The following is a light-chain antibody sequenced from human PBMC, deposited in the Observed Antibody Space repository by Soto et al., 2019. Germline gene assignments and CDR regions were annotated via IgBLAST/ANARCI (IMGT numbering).Light chain of an antibody. Sequence: VLTQPPSAPGTPGQRVTMSCSGSSVNIGSNTVNWFQQLPGMAPKLLMYTNDQRPSGVPDRFSGSKSGTSASLAISGLQSEDEADYYCAAWDDSLNGYVFGTGTKVTVL. CDR2: TND. CDR3: AAWDDSLNGYV. CDR1: SVNIGSNT. J-gene: IGLJ1*01. V-gene: IGLV1-44*01.